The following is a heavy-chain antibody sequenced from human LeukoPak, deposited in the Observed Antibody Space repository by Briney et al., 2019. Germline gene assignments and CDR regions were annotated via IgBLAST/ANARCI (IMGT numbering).Heavy chain of an antibody. CDR2: ISGSGGST. Sequence: GGSLRLSCAASGFTFSSYAMSWVRQAPGKGLEWVSAISGSGGSTYYADSVKGRFTISRDNSKNTLYLQMNSLRAEDTALYYCARAHGYCSGGSCSRHYFDYWGQGTLVTVSS. J-gene: IGHJ4*02. D-gene: IGHD2-15*01. CDR3: ARAHGYCSGGSCSRHYFDY. V-gene: IGHV3-23*01. CDR1: GFTFSSYA.